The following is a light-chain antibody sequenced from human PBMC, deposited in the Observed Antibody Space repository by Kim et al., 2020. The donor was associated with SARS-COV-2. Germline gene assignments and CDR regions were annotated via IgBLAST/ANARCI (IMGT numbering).Light chain of an antibody. V-gene: IGKV1-5*01. CDR3: QQYNSYPWT. Sequence: GDRVTITCRASQSISSWLAWYQQKPGKAPKLLIYDASSLESGVPSGFSGSGSGTEFTLTISSLQPDDFATYYCQQYNSYPWTFGQGTKV. CDR2: DAS. CDR1: QSISSW. J-gene: IGKJ1*01.